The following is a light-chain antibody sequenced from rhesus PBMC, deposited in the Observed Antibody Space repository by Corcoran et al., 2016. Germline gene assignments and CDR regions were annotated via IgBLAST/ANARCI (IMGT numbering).Light chain of an antibody. CDR1: QRVGST. CDR3: QKYNDWPFT. J-gene: IGKJ3*01. V-gene: IGKV3-35*02. CDR2: YAS. Sequence: ETVMMQSPATLSLSPGERATLSCRASQRVGSTLAWSQQKPGPAPRLLIYYASSRATGIPDRFSGSGSGTEVTLTISSRDPEDVGVYYCQKYNDWPFTFGPGTKLDIK.